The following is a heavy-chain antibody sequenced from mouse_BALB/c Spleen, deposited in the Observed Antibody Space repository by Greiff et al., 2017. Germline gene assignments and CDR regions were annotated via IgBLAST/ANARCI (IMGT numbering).Heavy chain of an antibody. V-gene: IGHV3-6*02. CDR3: ARDRAYYDYDEGDYAMDY. CDR1: GYSITSGYY. Sequence: EVQLQQSGPGLVKPSQSLSLTCSVTGYSITSGYYWNWIRQFPGNKLEWMGYISYDGSNNYNPSLKNRISITRDTSKNQFFLKLNSVTTEDTATYYCARDRAYYDYDEGDYAMDYWGQGTSVTVSS. CDR2: ISYDGSN. J-gene: IGHJ4*01. D-gene: IGHD2-4*01.